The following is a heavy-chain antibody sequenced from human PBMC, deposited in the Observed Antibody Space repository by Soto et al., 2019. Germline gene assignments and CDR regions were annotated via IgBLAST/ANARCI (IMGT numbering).Heavy chain of an antibody. CDR2: INAGNGNT. CDR1: GYTFTSYA. V-gene: IGHV1-3*01. Sequence: QVQLVQSGAEVKKPGASVKVSCKASGYTFTSYAMHWVRQAPGQRLEWMGWINAGNGNTKYSQKFQGRVTIPSDTSAITAYMELSSLRSEDTAVYYCARGYGGPIGWFDPWGQGTLVTVSS. CDR3: ARGYGGPIGWFDP. J-gene: IGHJ5*02. D-gene: IGHD3-16*01.